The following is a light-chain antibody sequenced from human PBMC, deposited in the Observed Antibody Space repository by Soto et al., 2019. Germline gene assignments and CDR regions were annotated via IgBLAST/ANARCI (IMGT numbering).Light chain of an antibody. V-gene: IGKV1-5*01. CDR1: QDIYNW. CDR2: DAS. CDR3: QRYNSNSRT. Sequence: DIQMTQSPSTLSASVGDRVTITCRASQDIYNWLAWYQQKPGKAPKFLIYDASILQSGVPSRFSGSGSGTEFTLTISSLQPEDFATYYCQRYNSNSRTFGQGTRVDFK. J-gene: IGKJ1*01.